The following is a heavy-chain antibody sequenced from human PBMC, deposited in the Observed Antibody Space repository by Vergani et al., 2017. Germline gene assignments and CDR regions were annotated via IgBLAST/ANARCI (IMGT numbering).Heavy chain of an antibody. CDR2: NYPGDSDT. Sequence: EVQLVQSGAEVKKPGESLKISCKGSGYSFTSYWIGWVRQMPGKGLEWMGINYPGDSDTRYSPSFQGQVTISADKSISTAYLQWSSLKASETAMYYCARHMLTGERGDNWVDPWGQGTLVTVSS. CDR3: ARHMLTGERGDNWVDP. D-gene: IGHD3-9*01. CDR1: GYSFTSYW. V-gene: IGHV5-51*01. J-gene: IGHJ5*02.